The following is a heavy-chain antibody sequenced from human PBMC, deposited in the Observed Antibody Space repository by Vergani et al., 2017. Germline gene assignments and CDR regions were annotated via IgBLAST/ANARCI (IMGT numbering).Heavy chain of an antibody. D-gene: IGHD3-22*01. Sequence: QVQLVESGGGVVQPGRSLRLSCAASGFTFSSYGMHWVRQAPGKGLEWVAVISYDGSNKYYADSVKGRFTISRDNSKNTLYLQMNSLRAEDTAVYYCANSRGLYDSSGYYTPLFRYWGQGTLVTVSS. J-gene: IGHJ4*02. CDR2: ISYDGSNK. CDR1: GFTFSSYG. V-gene: IGHV3-30*18. CDR3: ANSRGLYDSSGYYTPLFRY.